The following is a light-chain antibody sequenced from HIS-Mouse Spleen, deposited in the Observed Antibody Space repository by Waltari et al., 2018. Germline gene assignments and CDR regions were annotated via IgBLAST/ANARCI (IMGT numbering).Light chain of an antibody. CDR2: AAS. CDR3: QQSYSTPRT. CDR1: QSISSY. J-gene: IGKJ2*01. V-gene: IGKV1-39*01. Sequence: DIQVTQSPSSLSASVGDRVTITCRASQSISSYLNWYQQKPGKAPKLLIYAASSLQSGVPSRFSSSGSGTDFTLTISSLQPEDFATYYCQQSYSTPRTFGQGTKLEIK.